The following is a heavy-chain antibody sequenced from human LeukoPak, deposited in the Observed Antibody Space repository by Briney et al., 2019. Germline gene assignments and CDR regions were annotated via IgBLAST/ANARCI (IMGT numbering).Heavy chain of an antibody. V-gene: IGHV1-18*01. Sequence: ASVKVSCKASGYTFTSYGISWVRQAPGQGLEWMGWISAYNGNTNYAQKLQGRVTMTTDTSTSTAYMELRSLRSDDTAVYYCARVGAYYGGNQDAFDIWDQGTMVTVSS. J-gene: IGHJ3*02. CDR3: ARVGAYYGGNQDAFDI. CDR1: GYTFTSYG. D-gene: IGHD4-23*01. CDR2: ISAYNGNT.